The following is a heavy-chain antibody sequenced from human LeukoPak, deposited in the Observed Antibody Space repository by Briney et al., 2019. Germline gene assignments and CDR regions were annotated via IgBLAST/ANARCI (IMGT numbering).Heavy chain of an antibody. Sequence: TGGSLRLSCAASGFTFSNYNMNWVRQAPGKGLEWVSFISSSSSTIYYADSVKGRFTISRDNAKNSLYLQMNSLRDEDTAVYYCARGPLGWSDYWGQGILVTVSS. V-gene: IGHV3-48*02. CDR2: ISSSSSTI. D-gene: IGHD1-26*01. CDR3: ARGPLGWSDY. CDR1: GFTFSNYN. J-gene: IGHJ4*02.